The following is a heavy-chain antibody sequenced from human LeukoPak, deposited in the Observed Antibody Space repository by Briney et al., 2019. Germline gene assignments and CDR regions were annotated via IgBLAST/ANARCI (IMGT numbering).Heavy chain of an antibody. CDR1: GGSLSHSY. V-gene: IGHV4-34*01. CDR2: INHSGST. D-gene: IGHD3-10*01. CDR3: ARGPASGSDFAWFDH. Sequence: GGSLSHSYWSWVRPPPGKGLEWIGEINHSGSTKFNPSLKTRVTILVAMSKSQFSLELSSVTAADTAVYYCARGPASGSDFAWFDHWGQGTLVTVSS. J-gene: IGHJ5*02.